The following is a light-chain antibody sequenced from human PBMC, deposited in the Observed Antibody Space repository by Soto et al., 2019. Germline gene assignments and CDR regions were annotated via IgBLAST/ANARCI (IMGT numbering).Light chain of an antibody. CDR3: CSYADGSTWI. CDR1: SSDLGNYDV. Sequence: QSALTQPASVSGSPGQSITISCTGSSSDLGNYDVVSWYQQHPGKAPKVIIYEARKRTSGVSNRFSGSKSGNTASLTISGLQAEDEADYFCCSYADGSTWIFGGGTKLTVL. V-gene: IGLV2-23*01. J-gene: IGLJ2*01. CDR2: EAR.